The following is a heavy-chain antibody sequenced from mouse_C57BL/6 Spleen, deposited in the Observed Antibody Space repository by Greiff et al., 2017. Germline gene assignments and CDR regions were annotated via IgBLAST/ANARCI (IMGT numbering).Heavy chain of an antibody. J-gene: IGHJ4*01. CDR1: GYSITSGYY. V-gene: IGHV3-6*01. CDR3: ARGGAQASYYAMDY. CDR2: ISYDGSN. Sequence: VQLKESGPGLVKPSQSLSLTCSVTGYSITSGYYWNWIRQFPGNKLEWMGYISYDGSNNYNPSLKNRISITRDTSKNQFFLKLNSVTTEDTATYYCARGGAQASYYAMDYWGQGTSVTVSS. D-gene: IGHD3-2*02.